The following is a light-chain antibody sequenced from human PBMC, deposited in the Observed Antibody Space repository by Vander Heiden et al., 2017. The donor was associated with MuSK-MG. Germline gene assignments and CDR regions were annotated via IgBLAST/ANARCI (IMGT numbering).Light chain of an antibody. Sequence: QSALTQPASVSGSPGQSITISCTGTSSDVGGYNYVSWYQQHPGKAPKLMIYDVSNRPSGVSTRFSGSKSGNTASLTISGLQAEDEADYYCSSYTSSSLWVFGGGTKLTVL. J-gene: IGLJ3*02. CDR1: SSDVGGYNY. CDR2: DVS. V-gene: IGLV2-14*01. CDR3: SSYTSSSLWV.